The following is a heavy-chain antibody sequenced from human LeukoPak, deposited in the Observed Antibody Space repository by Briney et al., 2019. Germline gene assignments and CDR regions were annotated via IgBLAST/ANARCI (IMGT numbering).Heavy chain of an antibody. Sequence: GGSLRLSCAASGFTFSIYWMSWVRQAPGKGPEWVASIKQDGSEKYYVASVKGRFTISRDNAKNSLYLQMNSLRAEDTAVYYCARGPTNSGFDPWGQGTLVTVSS. J-gene: IGHJ5*02. CDR1: GFTFSIYW. CDR3: ARGPTNSGFDP. D-gene: IGHD1-1*01. V-gene: IGHV3-7*01. CDR2: IKQDGSEK.